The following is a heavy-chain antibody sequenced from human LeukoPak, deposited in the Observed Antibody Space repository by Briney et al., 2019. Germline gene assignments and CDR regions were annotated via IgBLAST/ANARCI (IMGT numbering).Heavy chain of an antibody. CDR2: INPNSGGT. D-gene: IGHD3-16*01. CDR3: AREGREFGPHKLAGFDY. CDR1: GNTFTGYY. J-gene: IGHJ4*02. V-gene: IGHV1-2*02. Sequence: ASVKVSCKASGNTFTGYYMHWVRQAPGQGLEWMGWINPNSGGTNYAQKFQGRVTLTRDTSITTAYMELSRLRYDDTAVYYCAREGREFGPHKLAGFDYWGQGTLVTVSS.